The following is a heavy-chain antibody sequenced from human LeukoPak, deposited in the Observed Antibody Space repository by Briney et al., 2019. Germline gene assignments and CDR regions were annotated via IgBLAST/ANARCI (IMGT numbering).Heavy chain of an antibody. V-gene: IGHV3-23*01. CDR3: AKGGIYCSNGLCYLLMDV. D-gene: IGHD2-8*01. CDR2: ISGSGGST. J-gene: IGHJ6*03. Sequence: GGSLRLSCAASGFTFSSYAMSWVRQAPGKGLEWVSAISGSGGSTYYADSVKGRFTISRDNSKNTLFLQMNSLRAEDTAVYYCAKGGIYCSNGLCYLLMDVWGKGTTVTVSS. CDR1: GFTFSSYA.